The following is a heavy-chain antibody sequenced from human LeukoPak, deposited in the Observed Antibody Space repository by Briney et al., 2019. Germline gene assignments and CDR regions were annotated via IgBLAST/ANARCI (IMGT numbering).Heavy chain of an antibody. CDR2: INHSGST. Sequence: SETLSLTCAVYGGSFSGYYWSWIRQPPGRGLEWIGEINHSGSTNYNPSLKSRVTISVDTSKNQFSLKLSSVTAADTAVYYCARGDRKPSSGWYDYWGQGTLVTVSS. J-gene: IGHJ4*02. CDR1: GGSFSGYY. CDR3: ARGDRKPSSGWYDY. V-gene: IGHV4-34*01. D-gene: IGHD6-19*01.